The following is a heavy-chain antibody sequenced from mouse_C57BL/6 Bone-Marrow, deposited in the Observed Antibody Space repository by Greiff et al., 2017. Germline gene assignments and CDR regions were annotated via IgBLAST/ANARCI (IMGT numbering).Heavy chain of an antibody. CDR2: ISSGSSTI. CDR3: ARPPHY. J-gene: IGHJ2*01. Sequence: EVMLVESGGGLVKPGGSLKLSCAASGFTFGDYGMHWVRQAPEKGLEWVAYISSGSSTIYYGDTVKGRFTISRDNAKNTLFLQMTSLRSEDTAMYYCARPPHYWGQGTTLTVSS. CDR1: GFTFGDYG. V-gene: IGHV5-17*01.